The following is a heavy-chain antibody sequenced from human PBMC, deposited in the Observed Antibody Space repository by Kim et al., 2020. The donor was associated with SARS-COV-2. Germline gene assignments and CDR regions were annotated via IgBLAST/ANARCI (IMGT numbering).Heavy chain of an antibody. D-gene: IGHD3-10*01. CDR1: GFTFSSYA. Sequence: GGSLRLSCAASGFTFSSYAMSWVRQAPGKGLEWVSAISGSGGSTYYADSVKGRVTISRDNSKNTLYLQMNSLRAEDTAVYYCAKWAGGLVLMGYFDYWGQGTLVTVSS. CDR2: ISGSGGST. J-gene: IGHJ4*02. CDR3: AKWAGGLVLMGYFDY. V-gene: IGHV3-23*01.